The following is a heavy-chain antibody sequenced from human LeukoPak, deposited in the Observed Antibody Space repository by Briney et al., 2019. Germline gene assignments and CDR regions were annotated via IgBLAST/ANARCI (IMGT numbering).Heavy chain of an antibody. J-gene: IGHJ4*02. CDR3: ARVGPGDYFDY. D-gene: IGHD2-21*01. Sequence: GGSLRLSCAASGITFSNYWMHWVRQAPGKGLVWVSRITGDGSSTTYADFVKGRFTISRDNAKNSLYLQMNSLRAEDTAVYYCARVGPGDYFDYWGQGTLVTVSS. V-gene: IGHV3-74*03. CDR2: ITGDGSST. CDR1: GITFSNYW.